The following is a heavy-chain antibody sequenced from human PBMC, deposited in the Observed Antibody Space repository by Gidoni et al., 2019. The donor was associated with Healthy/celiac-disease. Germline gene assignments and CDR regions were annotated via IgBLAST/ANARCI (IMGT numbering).Heavy chain of an antibody. CDR3: AREKPWYYDSSGYYYGAFDI. V-gene: IGHV3-48*02. CDR2: ISSSSSTI. CDR1: GFTFSSYS. Sequence: EVQLVESGGGLVQPGGSLRLSCAASGFTFSSYSMNWVRQAPGKGLEWVSYISSSSSTIYYADSVKGRFTISRDNAKNSLYLQMNSLRDEDTAVYYCAREKPWYYDSSGYYYGAFDIWGQGTMVTVSS. J-gene: IGHJ3*02. D-gene: IGHD3-22*01.